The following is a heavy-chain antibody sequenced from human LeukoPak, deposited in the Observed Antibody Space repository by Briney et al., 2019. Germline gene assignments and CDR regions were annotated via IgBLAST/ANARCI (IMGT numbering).Heavy chain of an antibody. V-gene: IGHV3-7*01. CDR1: GFTFTTYW. CDR3: KSGGAAPGSFDY. J-gene: IGHJ4*01. D-gene: IGHD1-26*01. CDR2: IKYDGSEQ. Sequence: GGSLRLSCAAPGFTFTTYWMSWMRQAPGKGLQWVANIKYDGSEQYYVDSVKGRFTISRDNAKNSLFLQMNSLGVEDTAVYYCKSGGAAPGSFDYWGHGALVTVSS.